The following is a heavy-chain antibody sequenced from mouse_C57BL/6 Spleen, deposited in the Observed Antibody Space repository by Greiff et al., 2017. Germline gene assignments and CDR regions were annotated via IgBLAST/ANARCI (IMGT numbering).Heavy chain of an antibody. CDR1: GYTFTSYW. Sequence: QVQLQQPGAELVMPGASVKLSCKASGYTFTSYWMHWVKQRPGQGLEWIGEIDPSDSYTNYNQKFKGKSTLTVDKSSSTAYMQLSSLTSEDSAVYYCARQGGPYFAYWGQGTTLTVSS. CDR2: IDPSDSYT. D-gene: IGHD3-3*01. CDR3: ARQGGPYFAY. J-gene: IGHJ2*01. V-gene: IGHV1-69*01.